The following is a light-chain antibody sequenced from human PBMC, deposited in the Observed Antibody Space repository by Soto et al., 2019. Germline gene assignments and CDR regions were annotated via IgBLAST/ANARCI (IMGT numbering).Light chain of an antibody. CDR2: DVT. J-gene: IGLJ1*01. CDR3: CSYAGTYTYV. V-gene: IGLV2-11*01. CDR1: SSDIGRYNF. Sequence: SALTQPRSVSGSPGQSVTISCTGTSSDIGRYNFVSWYQQHPGKAPHLLIFDVTKRPSGVPDRFSGSRSGNTASLTISGLQADDEADFYCCSYAGTYTYVFGTGTKVTVL.